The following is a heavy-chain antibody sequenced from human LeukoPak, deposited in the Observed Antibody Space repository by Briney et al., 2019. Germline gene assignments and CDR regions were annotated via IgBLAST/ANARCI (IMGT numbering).Heavy chain of an antibody. CDR2: INPSGGST. J-gene: IGHJ3*02. D-gene: IGHD3-22*01. CDR3: AREYYYDSSGYTVYAFDI. Sequence: GASVKVSCKASGYTFTSYYMHWVRQAPGQGLEWMGIINPSGGSTSYAQKFQGRVTMTRDTSTSTAYMELRSLRSDDTAVYYCAREYYYDSSGYTVYAFDIWGQGTMVTVSS. V-gene: IGHV1-46*01. CDR1: GYTFTSYY.